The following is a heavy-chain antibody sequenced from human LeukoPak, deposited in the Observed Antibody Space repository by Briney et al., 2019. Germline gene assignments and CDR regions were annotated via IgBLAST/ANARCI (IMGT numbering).Heavy chain of an antibody. V-gene: IGHV3-23*01. J-gene: IGHJ4*02. CDR1: GITLSNYA. D-gene: IGHD3-10*01. CDR3: ARRGIVIRGLLIIGFHKEAYYFDY. Sequence: PGGSLRLSCVVSGITLSNYAMSWVRQAPGKGLEWVSGISGSGGGTNYADSVKGRFTISRDNSMNTLYLQMNSLRAEDTAVYFCARRGIVIRGLLIIGFHKEAYYFDYWGQGILVTVSS. CDR2: ISGSGGGT.